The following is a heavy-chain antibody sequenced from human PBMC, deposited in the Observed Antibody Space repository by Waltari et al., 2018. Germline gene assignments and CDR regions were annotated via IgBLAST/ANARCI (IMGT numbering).Heavy chain of an antibody. J-gene: IGHJ2*01. Sequence: EVQLVESGGGLVQPGGSLRLSCAASGFTYSMYGMPWVRQAPGKGLVWVSRSNSDGSSTSYADSVKGRFTISKDNAKNTVYLQMNSLRAEDTAIYYCARGARRTTVTTGWWYFDLWGRGTLVTVSS. D-gene: IGHD4-17*01. CDR1: GFTYSMYG. V-gene: IGHV3-74*01. CDR3: ARGARRTTVTTGWWYFDL. CDR2: SNSDGSST.